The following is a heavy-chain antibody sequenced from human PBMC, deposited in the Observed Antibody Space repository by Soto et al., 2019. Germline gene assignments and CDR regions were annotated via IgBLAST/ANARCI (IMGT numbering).Heavy chain of an antibody. CDR2: ISGSGGST. V-gene: IGHV3-23*01. CDR1: GFTFSSYA. D-gene: IGHD1-26*01. Sequence: EVQLLESGEGLVQPGGSLRLSCAASGFTFSSYAMRWVRQAPGKGLEWVSAISGSGGSTYYADSVKGRFTISRDNSKNPLYLQMNSLRAEDTAVYYCARRGSGSYYDYWGQGTLVTVSS. CDR3: ARRGSGSYYDY. J-gene: IGHJ4*02.